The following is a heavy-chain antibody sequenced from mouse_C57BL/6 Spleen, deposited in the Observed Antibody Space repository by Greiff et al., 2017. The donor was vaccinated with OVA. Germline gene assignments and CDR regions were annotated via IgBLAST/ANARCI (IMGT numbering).Heavy chain of an antibody. D-gene: IGHD2-4*01. V-gene: IGHV1-76*01. CDR1: GYTFTDYY. CDR2: IYPGSGNT. J-gene: IGHJ4*01. CDR3: ARSGDYDGYYAMDY. Sequence: QVQLQQSGAELVRPGASVKLSCNASGYTFTDYYINWVKQRPGQGLEWIARIYPGSGNTYYNEKFKGKATLTAEKSSSTAYMQLSSLTSEDSAVYFCARSGDYDGYYAMDYWGQGTSVTVSS.